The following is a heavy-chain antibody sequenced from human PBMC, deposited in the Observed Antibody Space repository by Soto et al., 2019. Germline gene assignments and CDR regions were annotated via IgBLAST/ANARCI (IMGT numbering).Heavy chain of an antibody. CDR2: INRNGGRT. D-gene: IGHD3-10*01. V-gene: IGHV3-20*04. J-gene: IGHJ4*02. CDR3: ARDPNYGSGSYYNA. CDR1: GFIFDDYG. Sequence: GGSLSLSCAASGFIFDDYGMSWVRQPPGKGLEWVSGINRNGGRTGYADSVKGRFTISRDNAKNVLYLQMNSLRADDTALYYCARDPNYGSGSYYNAWGQGSLVTVSS.